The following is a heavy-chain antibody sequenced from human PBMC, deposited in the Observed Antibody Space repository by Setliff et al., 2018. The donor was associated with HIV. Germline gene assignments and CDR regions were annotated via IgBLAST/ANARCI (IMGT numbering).Heavy chain of an antibody. D-gene: IGHD3-10*01. V-gene: IGHV3-11*06. CDR2: ISMSSHTSV. Sequence: PGGSLRLSCEASGFSVTDTYMGWVRQAPGKGLEWVSYISMSSHTSVIYSDSVKGRFTISRDNAKNSMDLQMNSLRAEDTAIYYCARKLRPGHGVDVWGQGTTVTVSS. CDR1: GFSVTDTY. CDR3: ARKLRPGHGVDV. J-gene: IGHJ6*02.